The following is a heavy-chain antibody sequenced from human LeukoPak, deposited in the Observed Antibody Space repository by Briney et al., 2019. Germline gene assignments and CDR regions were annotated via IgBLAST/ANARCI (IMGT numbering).Heavy chain of an antibody. CDR3: ARDQGLLVVAGRFGY. Sequence: GGSLRLSCAASGFTFSSYSMNWVRQAPGQGLEWVSSISSSNSYIYNADSVKGRFTISRDNAKNSLYLQMNSLRAEDTAVYYCARDQGLLVVAGRFGYWGQGTLV. J-gene: IGHJ4*02. CDR1: GFTFSSYS. CDR2: ISSSNSYI. V-gene: IGHV3-21*01. D-gene: IGHD6-19*01.